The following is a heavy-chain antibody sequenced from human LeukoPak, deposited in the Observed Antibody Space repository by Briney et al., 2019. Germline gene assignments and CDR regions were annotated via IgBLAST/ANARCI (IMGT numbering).Heavy chain of an antibody. CDR3: ASLSLRWSDY. CDR1: GFTFSSYA. Sequence: GGSLRLSCAASGFTFSSYAMSWVRQAPGKGLEWVSYISSSSSTIYYADSVKGRFTISRDNAKNSLYLQMNSLRAEDTAVYYCASLSLRWSDYWGQGTLVTVSS. D-gene: IGHD4-23*01. CDR2: ISSSSSTI. V-gene: IGHV3-48*04. J-gene: IGHJ4*02.